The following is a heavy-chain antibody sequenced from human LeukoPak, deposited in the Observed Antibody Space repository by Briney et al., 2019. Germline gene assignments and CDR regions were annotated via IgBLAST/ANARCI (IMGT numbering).Heavy chain of an antibody. CDR3: ARDLGSAFDI. J-gene: IGHJ3*02. V-gene: IGHV3-48*04. D-gene: IGHD7-27*01. Sequence: GGSLRLSCAASGFTFSSYSMNWVRQAPGKGLERVSYISSSSSTIYYADSVKGRFTISRDNAKNSLYLQMNSLRAEDTAVYYCARDLGSAFDIWGQGTMVTVSS. CDR2: ISSSSSTI. CDR1: GFTFSSYS.